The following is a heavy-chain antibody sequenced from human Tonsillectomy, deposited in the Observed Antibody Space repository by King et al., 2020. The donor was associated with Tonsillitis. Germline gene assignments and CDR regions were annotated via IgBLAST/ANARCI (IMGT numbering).Heavy chain of an antibody. CDR3: AKESDALDI. CDR2: LAYDGSYE. V-gene: IGHV3-30*18. CDR1: GFTFSSCV. Sequence: QVQLVESGGGVVQPGRSLRLSCAASGFTFSSCVMHWVRQAPGKGLEWVALLAYDGSYEYFADSVKGRFTISRDNSKNTLYLQMNSLGPEETAVYYCAKESDALDIWGQGTMVTVSS. J-gene: IGHJ3*02.